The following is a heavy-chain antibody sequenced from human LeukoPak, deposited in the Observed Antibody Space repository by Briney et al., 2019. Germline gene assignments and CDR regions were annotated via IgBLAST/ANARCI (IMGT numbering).Heavy chain of an antibody. Sequence: SETLSLTCTVSGYSISSGYYCGWIRQPPGKGLEWIGSIYHSGSTYYNPSLKSRVTISVDTSKNQFSLKLSSVTAADTAVYYCASPNSSGYYSPPDYWGQGTLVTVSS. D-gene: IGHD3-22*01. J-gene: IGHJ4*02. CDR2: IYHSGST. V-gene: IGHV4-38-2*02. CDR1: GYSISSGYY. CDR3: ASPNSSGYYSPPDY.